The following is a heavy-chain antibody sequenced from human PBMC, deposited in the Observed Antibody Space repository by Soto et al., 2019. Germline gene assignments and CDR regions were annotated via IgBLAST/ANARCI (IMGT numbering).Heavy chain of an antibody. CDR2: IYYLGST. D-gene: IGHD3-22*01. Sequence: PLYLTFTVSGGSIISYYWSWIRPPPGKGLEWIGYIYYLGSTNYNPSLKSRVTISVDTSKNQFSLKLSSVTAADTAAYYCARVVKSNWFDPWSQGTLVTVSA. J-gene: IGHJ5*02. V-gene: IGHV4-59*01. CDR3: ARVVKSNWFDP. CDR1: GGSIISYY.